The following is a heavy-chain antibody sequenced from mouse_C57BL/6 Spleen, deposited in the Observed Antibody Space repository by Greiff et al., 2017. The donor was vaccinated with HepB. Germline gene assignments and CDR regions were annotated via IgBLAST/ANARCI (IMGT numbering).Heavy chain of an antibody. D-gene: IGHD6-5*01. CDR2: INPNNGGT. Sequence: EVQLQQSGPELVKPGASVKISCKASGYTFTDYYMNWVKQSHGKSLEWIGDINPNNGGTSYNQKFKGKATLTVDKSSSTAYMELRSLTSEDSAVYYCARSLPYWYAMDYWGQGTSVTVSS. CDR3: ARSLPYWYAMDY. V-gene: IGHV1-26*01. J-gene: IGHJ4*01. CDR1: GYTFTDYY.